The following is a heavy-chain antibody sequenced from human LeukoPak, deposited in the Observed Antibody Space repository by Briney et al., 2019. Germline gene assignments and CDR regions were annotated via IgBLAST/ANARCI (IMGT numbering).Heavy chain of an antibody. CDR1: GYTFTSYD. D-gene: IGHD1-14*01. J-gene: IGHJ4*02. Sequence: ASVKVSCKASGYTFTSYDINWVRQATGQGLEWMGWMNPNSGNTGYAQKFQGRVTMTRNTSISTAYMELSSLRSDDTAVYYCATSRRSSPPYFDYWGQGTLVTVSS. CDR3: ATSRRSSPPYFDY. CDR2: MNPNSGNT. V-gene: IGHV1-8*01.